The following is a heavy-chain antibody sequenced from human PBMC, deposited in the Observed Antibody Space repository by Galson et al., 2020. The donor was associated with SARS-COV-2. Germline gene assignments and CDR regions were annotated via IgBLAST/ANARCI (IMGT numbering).Heavy chain of an antibody. D-gene: IGHD3-10*01. CDR2: ISYDGSNK. CDR1: GFTFSSYG. Sequence: GESLKISCAASGFTFSSYGMHWVRQAPGKGLEWVAVISYDGSNKYYADSVKGRFTISRDNSKNTLYLQMNSLRAEDTAVYYCARDFSSGLLWFGELSIGNWFDPLGQGTLVTVSS. J-gene: IGHJ5*02. V-gene: IGHV3-30*03. CDR3: ARDFSSGLLWFGELSIGNWFDP.